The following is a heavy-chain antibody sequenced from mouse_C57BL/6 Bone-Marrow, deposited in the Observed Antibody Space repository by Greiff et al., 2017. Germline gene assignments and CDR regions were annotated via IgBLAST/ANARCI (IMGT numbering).Heavy chain of an antibody. CDR1: GYTFTDYY. CDR3: AREGPYYLDY. CDR2: INPKNGGT. V-gene: IGHV1-26*01. D-gene: IGHD3-3*01. Sequence: EVQLQQSGPELVKPGASVKISCKASGYTFTDYYMNWVKQSHGKSLEWIGDINPKNGGTSYNQKFKGKATLTADKSSSTAYMELRSLTSEDSAVYYCAREGPYYLDYWGQGTTLTVSS. J-gene: IGHJ2*01.